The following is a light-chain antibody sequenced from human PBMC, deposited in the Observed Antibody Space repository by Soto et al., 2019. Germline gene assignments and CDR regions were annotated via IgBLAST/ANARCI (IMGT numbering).Light chain of an antibody. J-gene: IGLJ1*01. CDR1: SSGVGNYNH. CDR2: GGS. Sequence: QAVVTQPASVSGSPGQSITISCTGTSSGVGNYNHVSWYQHHPGKAPKLMIYGGSKRPSGVSNRFSGSKSGNTASLTISGLQAEDEADYYCCSYAGSSTYAFGTGTKLTVL. CDR3: CSYAGSSTYA. V-gene: IGLV2-23*01.